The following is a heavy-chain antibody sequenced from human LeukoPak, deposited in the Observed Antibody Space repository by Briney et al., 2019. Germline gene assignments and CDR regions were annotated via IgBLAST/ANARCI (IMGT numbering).Heavy chain of an antibody. V-gene: IGHV4-34*01. CDR2: LYYSGGT. J-gene: IGHJ5*02. D-gene: IGHD3-10*01. CDR1: GGSFSGYY. Sequence: PSETLSLTCAVYGGSFSGYYWSWIRQPPGKGLEWIGSLYYSGGTHYNPSLKSRVTISVDTSKNQFSLKLSSVTAADTAVYYCARRSNYYGSGSYSVGWFGPWGQGTLVTVSS. CDR3: ARRSNYYGSGSYSVGWFGP.